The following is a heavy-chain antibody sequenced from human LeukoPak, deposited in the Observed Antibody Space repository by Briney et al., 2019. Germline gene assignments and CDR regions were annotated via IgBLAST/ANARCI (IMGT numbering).Heavy chain of an antibody. CDR3: ARVGDWSIGMDA. CDR2: IFGNGVKT. J-gene: IGHJ6*02. Sequence: GGSLRLSCAASGFTFSGHSMTWVRQPPGKGLEWVSVIFGNGVKTYYADSLKGRFTISRDNSKSTLYLQMNSLRADDTAAYYCARVGDWSIGMDAWGQGTTVSVSS. D-gene: IGHD3-16*01. CDR1: GFTFSGHS. V-gene: IGHV3-23*01.